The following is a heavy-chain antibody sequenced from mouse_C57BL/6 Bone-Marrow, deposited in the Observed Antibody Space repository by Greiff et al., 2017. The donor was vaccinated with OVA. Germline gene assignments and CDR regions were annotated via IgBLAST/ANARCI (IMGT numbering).Heavy chain of an antibody. V-gene: IGHV1-55*01. D-gene: IGHD3-2*02. CDR2: IYPGSGST. CDR3: ARSLTAQASFAY. Sequence: VQLQQPGAELVKPGASVKMSCKASGYTFTSYWITWVKQRPGQGLEWIGDIYPGSGSTNYTEKFKSKATLTVDTSSSTAYMQLSSLTSEDSAVYYCARSLTAQASFAYWGQGTLVTVSA. CDR1: GYTFTSYW. J-gene: IGHJ3*01.